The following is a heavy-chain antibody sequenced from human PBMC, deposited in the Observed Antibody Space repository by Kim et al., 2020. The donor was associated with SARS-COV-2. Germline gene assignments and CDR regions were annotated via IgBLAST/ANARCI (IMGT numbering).Heavy chain of an antibody. J-gene: IGHJ3*02. CDR3: ARTYYYDSSGYDAFDI. D-gene: IGHD3-22*01. CDR2: ISSSSSTI. Sequence: GGSLRLSCAASGFTFSSYSMNWVRQAPGKGLEWVSYISSSSSTIYYADSVKGRFTISRDNAKNSLYLQMNSLRAEDTAVYYCARTYYYDSSGYDAFDIWGQGTMVTVSS. V-gene: IGHV3-48*04. CDR1: GFTFSSYS.